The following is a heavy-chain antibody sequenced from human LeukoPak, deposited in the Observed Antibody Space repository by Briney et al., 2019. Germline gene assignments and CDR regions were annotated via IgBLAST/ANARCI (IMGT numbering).Heavy chain of an antibody. V-gene: IGHV4-34*01. CDR3: ARGWYYYDSSGYYYRRSHYYGMDV. Sequence: PSETLSLTCAAYGGSFSGYYWSWIRQPPGKGLEWIGEINHSGSTNYNPSLKSRVTISVDTSKNQFSLKLSSVTAADTAVYYCARGWYYYDSSGYYYRRSHYYGMDVWGQGTTVTVSS. CDR2: INHSGST. J-gene: IGHJ6*02. D-gene: IGHD3-22*01. CDR1: GGSFSGYY.